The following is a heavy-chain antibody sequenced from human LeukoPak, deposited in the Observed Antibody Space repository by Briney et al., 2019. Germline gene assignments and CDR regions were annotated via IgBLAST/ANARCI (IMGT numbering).Heavy chain of an antibody. V-gene: IGHV3-66*01. D-gene: IGHD3-3*01. J-gene: IGHJ3*02. CDR1: EITETTTY. CDR2: IYSGGST. CDR3: GAGHGVDAFYI. Sequence: GGSLRPSFAALEITETTTYMGWVRQAPGKGLEWVSVIYSGGSTYYADSVKGRFTISRDNSKNTLYLQMNSLRAEDTAVYYCGAGHGVDAFYIWGQGTMVTVSS.